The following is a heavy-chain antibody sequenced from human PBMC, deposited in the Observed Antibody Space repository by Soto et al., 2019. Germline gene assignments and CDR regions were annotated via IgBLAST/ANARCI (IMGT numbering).Heavy chain of an antibody. CDR3: VRDGSGNLYLNWFDP. D-gene: IGHD6-19*01. Sequence: EVQLVESGGGLVQPGGSLRLSCAASGFTFSSYWMSWVRQAPGKGLEWVANIKQDGSEKYYVDSVKGRFTISRDNAGNSLYLQMNSLRDEDTAVYYCVRDGSGNLYLNWFDPWGQGTLVTVSS. J-gene: IGHJ5*02. CDR1: GFTFSSYW. CDR2: IKQDGSEK. V-gene: IGHV3-7*01.